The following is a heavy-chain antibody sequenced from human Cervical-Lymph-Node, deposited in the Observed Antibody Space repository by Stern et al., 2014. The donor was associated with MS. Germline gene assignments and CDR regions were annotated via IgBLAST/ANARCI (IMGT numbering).Heavy chain of an antibody. CDR3: ARVPRAPDYGGNPLYYYYYGMDV. J-gene: IGHJ6*02. Sequence: VQLVESGAEVKKPGSSVKVSCKASGGTFSSYAISWVRQAPGQGLEWMGRIIPILGIANYAQKFQGRVTITADKSTSTAYMELSSLRSEDTAVYYCARVPRAPDYGGNPLYYYYYGMDVWGQGTTVTVSS. CDR2: IIPILGIA. CDR1: GGTFSSYA. D-gene: IGHD4-23*01. V-gene: IGHV1-69*09.